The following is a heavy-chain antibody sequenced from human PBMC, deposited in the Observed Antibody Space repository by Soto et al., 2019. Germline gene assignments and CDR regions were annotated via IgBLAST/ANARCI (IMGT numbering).Heavy chain of an antibody. V-gene: IGHV3-23*01. CDR2: ISGSGGST. CDR1: GFTFSNYA. CDR3: AKESGRWLQEHFQH. Sequence: PGGSLRLSCAASGFTFSNYAMSWVRQAPGKGLEWVSAISGSGGSTYCADSVKGRFTISRDNSKNTLYLQMNSLRAEDTAVYYCAKESGRWLQEHFQHWGQGTLVTVSS. J-gene: IGHJ1*01. D-gene: IGHD1-26*01.